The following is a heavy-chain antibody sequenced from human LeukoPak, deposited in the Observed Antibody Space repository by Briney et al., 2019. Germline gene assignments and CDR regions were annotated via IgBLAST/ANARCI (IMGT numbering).Heavy chain of an antibody. CDR1: GGTFSSYA. CDR2: IIPIFGTA. J-gene: IGHJ4*02. V-gene: IGHV1-69*01. Sequence: SVKVSCKASGGTFSSYAISWVRQAPGQGLEWMGGIIPIFGTANCAQKFQGRVTITADESTSTAYMELSSLRSEDTAVYYCARVNGIAAAGYFDYWGQGTLVTVSS. D-gene: IGHD6-13*01. CDR3: ARVNGIAAAGYFDY.